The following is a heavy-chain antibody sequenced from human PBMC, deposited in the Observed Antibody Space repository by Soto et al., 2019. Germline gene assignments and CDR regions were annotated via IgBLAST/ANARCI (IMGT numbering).Heavy chain of an antibody. V-gene: IGHV3-53*01. J-gene: IGHJ3*02. Sequence: EVQLVESGGGLIQPGGSLRLSCAGSGFTVSSNYMSWVRQAPGKGLEWVSVTYSGGSTHYADSVEGRFTISRDNSKNTLYLHMNSLRADDTAVYYCARVFDAFDIWGQGTMVTVSS. CDR3: ARVFDAFDI. CDR2: TYSGGST. CDR1: GFTVSSNY.